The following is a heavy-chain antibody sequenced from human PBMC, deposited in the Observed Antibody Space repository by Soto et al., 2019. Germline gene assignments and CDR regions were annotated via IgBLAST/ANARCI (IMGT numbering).Heavy chain of an antibody. V-gene: IGHV1-3*01. CDR3: ARLLSFGELSLDY. J-gene: IGHJ4*02. CDR1: GYTFTTYA. CDR2: INAANGNT. D-gene: IGHD3-10*01. Sequence: GASVKVSCKASGYTFTTYAIHWVRQAPGQRLEWMGWINAANGNTKYSQEFQGRVTITRDTSASTVYMELSSLRSDDTGVYYCARLLSFGELSLDYWGQGTLVTVSS.